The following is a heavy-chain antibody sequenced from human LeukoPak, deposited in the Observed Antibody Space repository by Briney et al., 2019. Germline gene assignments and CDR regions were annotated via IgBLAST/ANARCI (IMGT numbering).Heavy chain of an antibody. V-gene: IGHV4-59*12. J-gene: IGHJ4*02. CDR1: GGSISSYY. D-gene: IGHD5-24*01. Sequence: KTSETLSLTCTVSGGSISSYYWSWIRQPPGKGLEWIGYIYYSGSTNYNPSLKSRVTISVDTSKNQFSLKLSSVTAADTAVYYCARVSVATIRGHDYWGQGTLVTVSS. CDR3: ARVSVATIRGHDY. CDR2: IYYSGST.